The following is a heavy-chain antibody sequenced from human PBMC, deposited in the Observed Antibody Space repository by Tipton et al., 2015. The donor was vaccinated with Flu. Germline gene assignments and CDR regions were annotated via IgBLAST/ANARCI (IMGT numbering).Heavy chain of an antibody. CDR1: GFTFSDYF. D-gene: IGHD3-10*01. CDR2: IGSSGSPT. V-gene: IGHV3-11*01. CDR3: AKSGPFFTLQWFGELLL. J-gene: IGHJ4*02. Sequence: QLVQSGGGLVKPGGSLRLSCAASGFTFSDYFMTWIRQAPGKGLEWVSYIGSSGSPTYYADSVKGRFTISRDNAKNSLYLEMSSLRAQDTAVYYCAKSGPFFTLQWFGELLLWGQGALVTVSS.